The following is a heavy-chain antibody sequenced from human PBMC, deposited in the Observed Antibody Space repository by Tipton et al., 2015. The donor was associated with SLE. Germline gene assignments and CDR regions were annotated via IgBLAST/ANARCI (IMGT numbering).Heavy chain of an antibody. Sequence: SLRLSCAASGFTFSSYAMHWVRQAPGKGLEWVAVISYDGSNKYYADSVKGRFTISRDNSKNTLYLQMNSLRAEDTAVYYCAPGPYGELGIGAYWGQGTLVTVSS. CDR2: ISYDGSNK. V-gene: IGHV3-30*04. J-gene: IGHJ4*02. D-gene: IGHD7-27*01. CDR3: APGPYGELGIGAY. CDR1: GFTFSSYA.